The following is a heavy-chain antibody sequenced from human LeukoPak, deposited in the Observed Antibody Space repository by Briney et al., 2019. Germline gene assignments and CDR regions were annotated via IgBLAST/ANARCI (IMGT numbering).Heavy chain of an antibody. CDR2: INPSGGST. J-gene: IGHJ4*02. Sequence: ASVKVSCKASGYTFTGYYMHWVRQAPGQELEWMGWINPSGGSTSYAQKFQGRVTMTRDMSTSTVYMELSSLRSEDTAVYYCARGGFCTNGVCYRFDYWGQGTLVTVSS. V-gene: IGHV1-46*01. CDR3: ARGGFCTNGVCYRFDY. CDR1: GYTFTGYY. D-gene: IGHD2-8*01.